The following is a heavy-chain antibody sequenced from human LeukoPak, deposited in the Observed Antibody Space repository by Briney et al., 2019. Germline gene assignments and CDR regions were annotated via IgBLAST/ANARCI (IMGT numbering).Heavy chain of an antibody. CDR1: GFTFSSYS. CDR3: AGSTYYDLWSGSIQGWFDP. D-gene: IGHD3-3*01. CDR2: ISSSSSYI. J-gene: IGHJ5*02. Sequence: GGSLRLSCAASGFTFSSYSMNWVRQAPGKGLEWVSSISSSSSYIYYADSVKGRFTISRDNAKNSLYLQMNSLRAEDTAVYYCAGSTYYDLWSGSIQGWFDPWGQGTLVTVSS. V-gene: IGHV3-21*01.